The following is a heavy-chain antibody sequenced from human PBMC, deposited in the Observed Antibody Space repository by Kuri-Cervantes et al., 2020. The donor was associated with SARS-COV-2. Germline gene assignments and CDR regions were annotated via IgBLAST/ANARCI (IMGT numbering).Heavy chain of an antibody. Sequence: SVKVSCKASGGTFSSYAISWVRQAPGQGLEWMGGIIPIFGTANYAQKFQGRVTITADESTSTAYMELSSLRSEDTAVYYCALHYYDSSGYYYAYYYGMDVWAQGTTVTVSS. D-gene: IGHD3-22*01. CDR3: ALHYYDSSGYYYAYYYGMDV. CDR1: GGTFSSYA. CDR2: IIPIFGTA. J-gene: IGHJ6*02. V-gene: IGHV1-69*13.